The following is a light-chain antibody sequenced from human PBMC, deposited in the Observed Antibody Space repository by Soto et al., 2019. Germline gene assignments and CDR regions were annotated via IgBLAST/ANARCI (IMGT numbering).Light chain of an antibody. CDR1: QSLSSKY. V-gene: IGKV3-20*01. J-gene: IGKJ2*01. CDR3: QQYCGPLPYT. CDR2: ATS. Sequence: IVLTQSPGTLSLSPGERATVSCRSSQSLSSKYLAWYQQKAGQAPRLLIYATSRRATGVPDRFSGSASGTKFTLTISRLEPEDFAIYYCQQYCGPLPYTFGQGTKVEI.